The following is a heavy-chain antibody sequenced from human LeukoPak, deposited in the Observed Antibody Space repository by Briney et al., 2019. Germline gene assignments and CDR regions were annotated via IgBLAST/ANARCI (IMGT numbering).Heavy chain of an antibody. V-gene: IGHV3-33*01. CDR3: ARDLSKSSIDYGMHV. J-gene: IGHJ6*02. CDR2: IWHDGSNK. CDR1: GFTFSSYG. D-gene: IGHD6-13*01. Sequence: GGSLRHSCAESGFTFSSYGMHWVRQAPGKGLEWVAVIWHDGSNKLYGDSVKGRFTISRDNSKNTLYLQMNSLRAEDTAVYYCARDLSKSSIDYGMHVWGQGTMVTVSS.